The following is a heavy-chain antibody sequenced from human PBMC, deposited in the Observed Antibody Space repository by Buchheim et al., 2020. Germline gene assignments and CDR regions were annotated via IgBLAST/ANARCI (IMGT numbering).Heavy chain of an antibody. CDR1: GFSLSTSGMC. J-gene: IGHJ6*02. CDR3: ARIMGLQWNYYGMDV. Sequence: QVTLRESGPALVKPTQTLTLTCTFSGFSLSTSGMCVSWIRQPPGKALEWLARIDWDDDKYYSTSLKTRLTISKDTSKHQVLLTMTNMDPVDTATYYCARIMGLQWNYYGMDVWGQGTT. V-gene: IGHV2-70*15. D-gene: IGHD4-11*01. CDR2: IDWDDDK.